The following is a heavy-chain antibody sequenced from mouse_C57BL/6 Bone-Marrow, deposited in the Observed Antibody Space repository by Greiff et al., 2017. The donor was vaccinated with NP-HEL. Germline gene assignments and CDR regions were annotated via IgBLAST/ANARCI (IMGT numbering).Heavy chain of an antibody. J-gene: IGHJ4*01. Sequence: EVKLMESGAELVKPGASVKLSCTASGFNIKDYYMHWVKQRTEQGLEWIGRIDPEDGETKYAPKFQGKATITADTSSNTAYLQLSSLTSEDTAVYYCARVPATGTGAMDYWGQGTSVTVSS. V-gene: IGHV14-2*01. D-gene: IGHD4-1*02. CDR2: IDPEDGET. CDR1: GFNIKDYY. CDR3: ARVPATGTGAMDY.